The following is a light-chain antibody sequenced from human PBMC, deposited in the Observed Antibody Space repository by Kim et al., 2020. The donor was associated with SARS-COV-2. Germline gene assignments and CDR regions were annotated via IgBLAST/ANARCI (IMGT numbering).Light chain of an antibody. V-gene: IGKV1-27*01. Sequence: DIQMTQSPSSLSASVGDRVTITCRASQAISNHLAWYQLKPGKVPRLLVYGAFTLQSGVPSRFSGGRSGTDFTLTISSLQPEDVATYYCQKYNSAPRTFGQGTKLEI. CDR3: QKYNSAPRT. CDR1: QAISNH. CDR2: GAF. J-gene: IGKJ1*01.